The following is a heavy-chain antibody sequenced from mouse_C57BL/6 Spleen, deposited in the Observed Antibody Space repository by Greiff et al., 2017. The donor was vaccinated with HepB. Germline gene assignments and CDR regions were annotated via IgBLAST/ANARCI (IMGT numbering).Heavy chain of an antibody. CDR2: INPNNGGT. J-gene: IGHJ1*03. D-gene: IGHD1-1*01. CDR3: ARTYYGSSLSYWYFDV. Sequence: EVQLQQSGPELVKPGASVKMSCKASGYTFTDYNMHWVKQSHGKSLEWIGYINPNNGGTSYNQKFKGKATLTVNKSSSTAYMELRSLTSEDSAVYDCARTYYGSSLSYWYFDVWGTGTTVTVSS. CDR1: GYTFTDYN. V-gene: IGHV1-22*01.